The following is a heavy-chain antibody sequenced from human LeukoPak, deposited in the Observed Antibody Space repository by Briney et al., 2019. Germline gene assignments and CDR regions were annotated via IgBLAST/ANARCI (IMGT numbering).Heavy chain of an antibody. CDR3: ARRGECTSSTCYYFDN. J-gene: IGHJ4*02. V-gene: IGHV3-11*01. CDR1: GFTFSHYY. D-gene: IGHD2-2*01. CDR2: ISGSSSTI. Sequence: GGSLRLSCAASGFTFSHYYMTWIRQAPGQGLEWASYISGSSSTIYYADSAKGRFTISRDNSKNSLYLQMNSLRAEDTAVYYCARRGECTSSTCYYFDNWGQGVQVTVSS.